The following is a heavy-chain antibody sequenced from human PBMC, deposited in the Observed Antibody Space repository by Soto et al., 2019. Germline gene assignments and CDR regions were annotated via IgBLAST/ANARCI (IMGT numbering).Heavy chain of an antibody. D-gene: IGHD3-9*01. Sequence: QVQLVQSGAEVKKPGASVKVSCKASGYTFTSYGISWVRQAPGQGLEWMGWISAYDGNTNYAQKLQGRVTMTTDKSTSTAHMELSSLRSDDTALYYCARAGGGYFDWLFAFDIWGQGTMVTVSS. CDR2: ISAYDGNT. CDR1: GYTFTSYG. J-gene: IGHJ3*02. CDR3: ARAGGGYFDWLFAFDI. V-gene: IGHV1-18*01.